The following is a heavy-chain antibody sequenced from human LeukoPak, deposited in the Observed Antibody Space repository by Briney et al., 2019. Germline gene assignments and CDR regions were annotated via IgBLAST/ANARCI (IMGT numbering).Heavy chain of an antibody. CDR3: ARGDTQSKYRQFDS. CDR2: ISYDGSNK. J-gene: IGHJ4*02. D-gene: IGHD1-26*01. V-gene: IGHV3-30*03. Sequence: GRSLRLSCAASGFTFSSYGMHWVRQAPGKGLEWVAVISYDGSNKYYADSVKGRFTISRDNSKNTLYLQMHSLSAEDMGVYYCARGDTQSKYRQFDSWGQGSLVIVSS. CDR1: GFTFSSYG.